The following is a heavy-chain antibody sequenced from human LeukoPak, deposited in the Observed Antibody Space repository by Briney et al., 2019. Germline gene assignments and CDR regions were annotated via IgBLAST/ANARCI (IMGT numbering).Heavy chain of an antibody. J-gene: IGHJ4*02. Sequence: SGGSLRLSCAASGFTFSSYGMHWVRQAPGKGLEWVAVISYDGSNKYYADSVKGRLTISRDNAKNSLYLQINSLRAEDTAVYYCVRGDSRDYWGQGTLVTVSS. CDR1: GFTFSSYG. CDR3: VRGDSRDY. D-gene: IGHD6-13*01. V-gene: IGHV3-30*03. CDR2: ISYDGSNK.